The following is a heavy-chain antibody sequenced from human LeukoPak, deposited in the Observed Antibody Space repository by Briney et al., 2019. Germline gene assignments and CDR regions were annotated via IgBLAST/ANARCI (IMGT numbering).Heavy chain of an antibody. Sequence: GASVKVSCKASGYTFTSYYMHWVRQAPGQGLEWMGWINPNSGGTNYAQKFQGRVTMTRDTSISTAYMELSRLRSDDTAVYYCARVAYRVVVAANLGYWGQGTLVTVSS. CDR3: ARVAYRVVVAANLGY. CDR2: INPNSGGT. CDR1: GYTFTSYY. D-gene: IGHD2-15*01. V-gene: IGHV1-2*02. J-gene: IGHJ4*02.